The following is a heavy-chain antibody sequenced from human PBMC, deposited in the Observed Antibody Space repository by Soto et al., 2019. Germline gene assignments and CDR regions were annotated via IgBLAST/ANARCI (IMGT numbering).Heavy chain of an antibody. J-gene: IGHJ4*02. CDR2: IYYSGST. CDR1: GGSISSSSYY. V-gene: IGHV4-39*01. CDR3: VCEVSSNWSRYFDY. Sequence: SETLSLTCTVSGGSISSSSYYWGWIRQPPGKGLEWIGSIYYSGSTYYSPSLKSRVTISVDTSKNQFSLKLSSVTAADTFVYFCVCEVSSNWSRYFDYWGQGTLVTVSS. D-gene: IGHD6-13*01.